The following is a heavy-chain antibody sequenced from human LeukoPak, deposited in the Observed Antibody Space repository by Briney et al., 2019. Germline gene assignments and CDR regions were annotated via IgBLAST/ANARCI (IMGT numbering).Heavy chain of an antibody. CDR3: AKDDAWELPGYFDY. V-gene: IGHV3-30*02. CDR2: IRYDGSNK. D-gene: IGHD1-26*01. J-gene: IGHJ4*02. CDR1: GFTFSSYG. Sequence: GGSLRLSCAASGFTFSSYGMHWVRQAPGKGLEWVAFIRYDGSNKYYADSVKGRFTISRDNSKNTLYLQMNSLRAEDTAVYYRAKDDAWELPGYFDYWGQGTLVTVSS.